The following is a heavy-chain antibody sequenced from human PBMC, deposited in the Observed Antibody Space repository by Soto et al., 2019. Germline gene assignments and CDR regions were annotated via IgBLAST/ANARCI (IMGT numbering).Heavy chain of an antibody. CDR1: GFTFSHYA. CDR3: AKDGSHNLDD. J-gene: IGHJ4*02. CDR2: MSYEGSNE. V-gene: IGHV3-30*18. D-gene: IGHD1-26*01. Sequence: QVQLVESGGGVVQPGRSLRLSCAASGFTFSHYAMHWVRQAPGKGLEWVALMSYEGSNEYYADSVKGRFTISRDNSKNPLYLQMNSLRAEDTAVYYCAKDGSHNLDDWGQGTLVTVA.